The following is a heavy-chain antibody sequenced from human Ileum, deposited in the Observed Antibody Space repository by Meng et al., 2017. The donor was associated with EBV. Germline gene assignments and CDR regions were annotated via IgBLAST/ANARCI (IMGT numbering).Heavy chain of an antibody. J-gene: IGHJ4*02. CDR1: GGSSRRSDW. D-gene: IGHD3-22*01. V-gene: IGHV4-4*02. Sequence: KESGPGLVTPSETLALTCAVSGGSSRRSDWWRWVRQPPGKGLEWIGETSHSGSTNYSPSLKSRVTISLDKSKNQLSLKLNSVTAADTAVYYCASSDYYRSDYWGQGTLVTVSS. CDR3: ASSDYYRSDY. CDR2: TSHSGST.